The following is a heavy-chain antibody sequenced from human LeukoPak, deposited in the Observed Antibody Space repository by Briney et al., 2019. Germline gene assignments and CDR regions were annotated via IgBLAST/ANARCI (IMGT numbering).Heavy chain of an antibody. Sequence: GASVKVSCKASGGTFSGYAISWVRQAPGQGLEWMGGIIPIFGTANYAQKFQGRVTITADESTSTAYMELSSLRSEDTAVYYCASRAGWDNGPFDYWGQGTLVTVSS. J-gene: IGHJ4*02. CDR2: IIPIFGTA. D-gene: IGHD1-14*01. CDR3: ASRAGWDNGPFDY. CDR1: GGTFSGYA. V-gene: IGHV1-69*13.